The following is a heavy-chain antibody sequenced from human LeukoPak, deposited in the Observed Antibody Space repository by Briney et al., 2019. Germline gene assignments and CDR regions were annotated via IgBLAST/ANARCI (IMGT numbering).Heavy chain of an antibody. CDR2: IYNDGRT. CDR1: GFSVSYNY. D-gene: IGHD2-15*01. V-gene: IGHV3-66*01. CDR3: ATILPDVVATLTFDY. Sequence: GGSLRLSCAASGFSVSYNYMSWVRQAPGKGLEWVAVIYNDGRTFYAGSVKGRFTISRDNSKNTLFLQMNSLRDEDTAVYYCATILPDVVATLTFDYWGQGTLVTVSS. J-gene: IGHJ4*02.